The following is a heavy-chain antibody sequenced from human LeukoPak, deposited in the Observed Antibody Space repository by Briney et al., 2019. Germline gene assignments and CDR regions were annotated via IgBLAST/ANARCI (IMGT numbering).Heavy chain of an antibody. V-gene: IGHV3-21*01. D-gene: IGHD4-17*01. CDR3: ARNKWGDYTGSDY. J-gene: IGHJ4*02. CDR2: ISSGSTYM. Sequence: GGSLRLSCAASGFTFSSYSMNWVRQAPGKGLEWVSSISSGSTYMYYADSVKGRFTISRDNAQNSMYLQMNSLRAEDTAVYYCARNKWGDYTGSDYWGQGTLVTVSS. CDR1: GFTFSSYS.